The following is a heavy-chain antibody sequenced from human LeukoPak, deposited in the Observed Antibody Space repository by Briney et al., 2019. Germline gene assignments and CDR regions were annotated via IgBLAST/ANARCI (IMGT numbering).Heavy chain of an antibody. V-gene: IGHV3-9*01. D-gene: IGHD6-19*01. Sequence: GRSLTLSCAASGFTFDDYAMHWVRQAPGKGLEWVSRISWNSGDIAYADSVKGRFTISRDNAKNSLYLQMNSLGPEDTASYYCAKGAGSSSFFYLRDPYFQHWGQGTLVTVSS. J-gene: IGHJ1*01. CDR2: ISWNSGDI. CDR3: AKGAGSSSFFYLRDPYFQH. CDR1: GFTFDDYA.